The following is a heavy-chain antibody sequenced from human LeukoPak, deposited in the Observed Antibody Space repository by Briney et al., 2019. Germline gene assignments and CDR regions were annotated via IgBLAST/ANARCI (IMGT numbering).Heavy chain of an antibody. CDR1: GFTFSSYA. CDR2: ISGSGGST. J-gene: IGHJ4*02. D-gene: IGHD3-22*01. V-gene: IGHV3-23*01. Sequence: GGSLRLSCAASGFTFSSYAMSWVRQAPGKGLEWVSAISGSGGSTYYADSVKGRFTISRDNSKNTLYLQVNSLRAEDTAVYYCAKGKTMIVVVIRYFDYWGQGTLVTVSS. CDR3: AKGKTMIVVVIRYFDY.